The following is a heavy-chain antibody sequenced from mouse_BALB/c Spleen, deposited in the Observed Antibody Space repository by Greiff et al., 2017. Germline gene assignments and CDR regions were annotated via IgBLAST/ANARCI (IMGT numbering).Heavy chain of an antibody. V-gene: IGHV5-6*01. CDR2: ISSGGSYT. D-gene: IGHD2-10*01. J-gene: IGHJ2*01. CDR3: ADLLWYY. Sequence: EVKLMESGGDLVKPGGSLKLSCAASGFTFSSYGMSWVRQTPDKRLEWVATISSGGSYTYYPDSVKGRFTISRDNARNILYLQMSSLRSEDTAMYYCADLLWYYWGQGTTLTVSS. CDR1: GFTFSSYG.